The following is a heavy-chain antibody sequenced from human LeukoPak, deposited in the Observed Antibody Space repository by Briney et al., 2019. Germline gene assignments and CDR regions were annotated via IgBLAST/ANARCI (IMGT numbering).Heavy chain of an antibody. J-gene: IGHJ4*02. Sequence: KPGASVKVSCKASGYTFTSYAMHWMRQAPGQRPEWMGWINGGNDNTKYSQKFQGRLTITRDTSASTAYMELSSLRSEDTAVYYCATGDRRNYWGQGTLVTVS. CDR1: GYTFTSYA. CDR3: ATGDRRNY. CDR2: INGGNDNT. V-gene: IGHV1-3*01. D-gene: IGHD7-27*01.